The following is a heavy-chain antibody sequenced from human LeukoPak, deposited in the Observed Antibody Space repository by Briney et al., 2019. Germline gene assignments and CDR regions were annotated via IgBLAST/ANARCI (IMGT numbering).Heavy chain of an antibody. Sequence: SETLSLTCTVSGGSISSYYWSWIRQPPGKGLEWIGYIYYSGSTNYNPSLKSRVTISVDTSKNQFSLKLSSVTAADTAVYYCARYSYGYPRTVFDYWGQGTLVTVSS. D-gene: IGHD5-18*01. CDR1: GGSISSYY. CDR2: IYYSGST. CDR3: ARYSYGYPRTVFDY. J-gene: IGHJ4*02. V-gene: IGHV4-59*01.